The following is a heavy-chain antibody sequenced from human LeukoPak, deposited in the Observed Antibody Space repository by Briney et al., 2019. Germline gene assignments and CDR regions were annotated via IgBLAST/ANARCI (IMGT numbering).Heavy chain of an antibody. J-gene: IGHJ1*01. CDR3: AKDRDSDWTSKYSQH. V-gene: IGHV3-23*01. CDR1: GFTFSNYA. D-gene: IGHD6-19*01. Sequence: GGSLRLSCAASGFTFSNYAMSWVRQAPGKGLEWVSAISGSGGSTYYAGSVKGRFTISRDDSKNTLYLQMNSLRADDTAVYYCAKDRDSDWTSKYSQHWGQGTLVTVSS. CDR2: ISGSGGST.